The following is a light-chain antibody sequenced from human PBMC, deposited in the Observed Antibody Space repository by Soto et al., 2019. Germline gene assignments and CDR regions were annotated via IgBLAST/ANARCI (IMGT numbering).Light chain of an antibody. V-gene: IGKV3-20*01. CDR2: GAS. Sequence: EIVLTQSPGTLSLSPGERATLSCRASQSVSSSYFAWYQQKPGQAPRPLIYGASSRATGIPDRFSGSGSGTDFTLTISRLEPEDFAVYYCQQYYSSAPWTFGQGTKVEIK. CDR1: QSVSSSY. CDR3: QQYYSSAPWT. J-gene: IGKJ1*01.